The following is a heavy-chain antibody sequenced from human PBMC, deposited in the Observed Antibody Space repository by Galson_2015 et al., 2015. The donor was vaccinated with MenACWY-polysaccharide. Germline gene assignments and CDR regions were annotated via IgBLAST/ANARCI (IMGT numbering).Heavy chain of an antibody. J-gene: IGHJ2*01. CDR1: GFTFSSFW. CDR3: ARDPLDSSGYTRGSVFDL. Sequence: LRLSCAASGFTFSSFWTSWVRQAPGKGLEWVAIIKQDGSEKYYVDSVKGRFSISRDNAKNSLYLQMNSLRSEDTAVYYCARDPLDSSGYTRGSVFDLWGRGTLVTVSS. V-gene: IGHV3-7*01. D-gene: IGHD3-22*01. CDR2: IKQDGSEK.